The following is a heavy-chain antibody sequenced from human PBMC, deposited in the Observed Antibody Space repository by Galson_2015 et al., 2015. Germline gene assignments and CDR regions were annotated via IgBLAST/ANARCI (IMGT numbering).Heavy chain of an antibody. Sequence: PALVKPTQTLTLTRTFSGFSLTTRGVGVGWIRQPPGKALEWLALIYWDDDKRYSPSLKSRLTITKDTSKNQVVLTMTNMDPVDTATYFCAHRRAVAGSGLFDYWGQGTLATVSS. CDR3: AHRRAVAGSGLFDY. CDR1: GFSLTTRGVG. J-gene: IGHJ4*02. CDR2: IYWDDDK. V-gene: IGHV2-5*02. D-gene: IGHD6-19*01.